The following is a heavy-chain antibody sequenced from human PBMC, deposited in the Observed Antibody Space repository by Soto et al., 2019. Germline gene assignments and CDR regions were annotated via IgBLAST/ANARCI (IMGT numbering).Heavy chain of an antibody. CDR2: IYSSGST. J-gene: IGHJ5*02. V-gene: IGHV4-59*01. CDR1: GGSIRNYY. D-gene: IGHD6-13*01. CDR3: VRASPRYSGIWYELLDA. Sequence: PSETLSLTSRFSGGSIRNYYWSCIRHSPGKGLVWIGHIYSSGSTKYNPSLQSRVSISSDTSNNQFSLTLRSVSAADTAVYFCVRASPRYSGIWYELLDAWGQGTLVTVSS.